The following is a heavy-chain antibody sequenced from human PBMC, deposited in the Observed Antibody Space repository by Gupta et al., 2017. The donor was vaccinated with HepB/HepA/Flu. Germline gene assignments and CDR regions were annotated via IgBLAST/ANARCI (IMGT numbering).Heavy chain of an antibody. J-gene: IGHJ4*02. Sequence: EVQLVESGGGLVQPGRSLRLSCAASGFTFDDYAMHWVRQAPGKGLEWVSGISWNSGSIGYADSVKGRFTISRDNAKNSLYLQMNSLRAEDTALYYCAKDITMVRGGPFDYWGQGTLVTVSS. D-gene: IGHD3-10*01. CDR1: GFTFDDYA. CDR3: AKDITMVRGGPFDY. CDR2: ISWNSGSI. V-gene: IGHV3-9*01.